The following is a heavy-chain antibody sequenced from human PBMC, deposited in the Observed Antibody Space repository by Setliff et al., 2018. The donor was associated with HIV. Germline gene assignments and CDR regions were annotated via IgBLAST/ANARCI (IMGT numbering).Heavy chain of an antibody. V-gene: IGHV4-39*07. CDR1: GGSISSTSYF. Sequence: ETLSLTCTVSGGSISSTSYFWGWIRLPPAKGLEWIGSVSSSGDTFYTPSLKSRVDISIDTSKRVFSLNLNSATAADTAMYYCARFAGSSWIDYWGQGALVTVSS. D-gene: IGHD6-13*01. CDR3: ARFAGSSWIDY. J-gene: IGHJ4*02. CDR2: VSSSGDT.